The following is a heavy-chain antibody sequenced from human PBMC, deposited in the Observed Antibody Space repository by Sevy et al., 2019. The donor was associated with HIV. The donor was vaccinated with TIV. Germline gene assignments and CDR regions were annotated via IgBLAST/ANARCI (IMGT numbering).Heavy chain of an antibody. CDR2: IYTSGST. V-gene: IGHV4-4*07. Sequence: SESLSLTCTVSGGSISSYYWSWIRQPAGKGLEWIGRIYTSGSTNYNPSLKSRVTMSVDTSKNQFSLKLSSVTAADPAVYYFAREGYSYGSLWGMDVWGQGTTVTVSS. CDR1: GGSISSYY. J-gene: IGHJ6*02. CDR3: AREGYSYGSLWGMDV. D-gene: IGHD5-18*01.